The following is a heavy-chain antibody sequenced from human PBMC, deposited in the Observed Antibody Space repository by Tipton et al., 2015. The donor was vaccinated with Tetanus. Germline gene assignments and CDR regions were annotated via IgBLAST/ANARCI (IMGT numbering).Heavy chain of an antibody. CDR1: GGSSSSFY. Sequence: TLSLTCAVYGGSSSSFYWSWIRQTPGKGLEWIGEINHRGGTSYNPSLKSRATISVDTSKNQLSLKLTSVTAADTAVYYCARAANRSRRRGYDIWGQGKMVIVSS. J-gene: IGHJ3*02. CDR3: ARAANRSRRRGYDI. CDR2: INHRGGT. V-gene: IGHV4-34*01. D-gene: IGHD2-15*01.